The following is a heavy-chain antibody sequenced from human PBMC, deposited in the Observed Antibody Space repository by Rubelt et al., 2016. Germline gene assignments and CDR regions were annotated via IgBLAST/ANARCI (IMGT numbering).Heavy chain of an antibody. V-gene: IGHV3-15*07. D-gene: IGHD2-21*02. CDR2: IKSERDGGTT. CDR1: GGSISSSNYY. J-gene: IGHJ4*02. CDR3: TANSPYCRGDCYAN. Sequence: LQLQESGPGLVKPSETLSLTCTVSGGSISSSNYYWAWIRQPPGKGLEWVGRIKSERDGGTTDYAAPVKGRFTITRDDSKSTLYLQMNSLKTYDTAVYYCTANSPYCRGDCYANWGQGTLINVAS.